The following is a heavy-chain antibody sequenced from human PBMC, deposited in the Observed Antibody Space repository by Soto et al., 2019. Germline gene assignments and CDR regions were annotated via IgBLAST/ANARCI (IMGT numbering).Heavy chain of an antibody. CDR2: IIPIPDIT. Sequence: QVQLGQSGAEVKKPGSSVKVSGKAPGGTFSTYIISWVRQAPGQGLEWMGRIIPIPDITNYAQKCQGRVTITADKSTSTAYMELSSLRSEDTAVYYCARDRITTRGDAFDLWGQGTMVTVSS. CDR3: ARDRITTRGDAFDL. CDR1: GGTFSTYI. J-gene: IGHJ3*01. D-gene: IGHD3-3*01. V-gene: IGHV1-69*08.